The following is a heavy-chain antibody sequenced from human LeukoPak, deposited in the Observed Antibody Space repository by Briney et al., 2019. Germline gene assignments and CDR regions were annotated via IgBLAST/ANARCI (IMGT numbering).Heavy chain of an antibody. Sequence: SETLSLTCAVYGGSFSGYYWSWIRQPPGKGLEWIGEINHSGSTNYNPSLKSRVTISVDTSKNQFSLKLSSVTAADTAVYYCASWVPPVDYWGQGTLVTVSS. V-gene: IGHV4-34*01. J-gene: IGHJ4*02. CDR1: GGSFSGYY. CDR2: INHSGST. CDR3: ASWVPPVDY. D-gene: IGHD4/OR15-4a*01.